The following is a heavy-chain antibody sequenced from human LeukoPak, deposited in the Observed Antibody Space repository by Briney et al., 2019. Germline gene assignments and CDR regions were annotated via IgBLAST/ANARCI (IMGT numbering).Heavy chain of an antibody. CDR2: IYYSGST. J-gene: IGHJ6*02. CDR1: GGSISSYY. Sequence: PSETLSLTCTVSGGSISSYYWSWIRQPPGKGLEWIGYIYYSGSTNYNPSLKSRVTISVDTSKNQFSLKLSSVTAADPAVYYCARRRAGGMDVWGQGTTVTVSS. V-gene: IGHV4-59*08. CDR3: ARRRAGGMDV.